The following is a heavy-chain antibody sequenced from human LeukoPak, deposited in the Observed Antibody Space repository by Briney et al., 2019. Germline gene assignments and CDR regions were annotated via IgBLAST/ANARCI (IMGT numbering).Heavy chain of an antibody. CDR3: ARDSTSGSXXYFDY. D-gene: IGHD6-13*01. CDR2: TYHSGGA. V-gene: IGHV4-4*02. J-gene: IGHJ4*01. CDR1: GGSINGSDW. Sequence: SETLSLTCAVSGGSINGSDWWNWVRQPPGKGLEWIGETYHSGGANYNPSLKSRVAISIDKSKNQFSLMLTSVTAADTAVYYCARDSTSGSXXYFDYW.